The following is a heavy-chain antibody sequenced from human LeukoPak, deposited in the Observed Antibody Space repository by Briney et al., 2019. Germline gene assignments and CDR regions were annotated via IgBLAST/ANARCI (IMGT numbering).Heavy chain of an antibody. D-gene: IGHD3-3*01. J-gene: IGHJ6*02. CDR3: ARHLSGDFWNGYSWGRFGGGPSTQFYGMDV. CDR1: GYTFTSYG. Sequence: GASVKVSCKASGYTFTSYGISWVRQAPGQGLEWMGWISAYNGNTNYAQKLQGRVTMTTDTSTSTAYMELRSLRSDDTAVYYCARHLSGDFWNGYSWGRFGGGPSTQFYGMDVWGQGTTVTVSS. CDR2: ISAYNGNT. V-gene: IGHV1-18*01.